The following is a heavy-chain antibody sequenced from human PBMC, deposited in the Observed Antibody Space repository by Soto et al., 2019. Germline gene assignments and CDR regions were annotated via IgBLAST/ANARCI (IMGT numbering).Heavy chain of an antibody. CDR1: GYTFVDYG. CDR3: ARVPTPTHGDSNKNNFLDP. Sequence: QVQLVQSGVEVKKPGASVKVSCKASGYTFVDYGFSWVRQAPGQGLECMGWISPYNGNTHYVETFQGRVTMTTDTSSSTAVMELKTLTSDDTAVYYCARVPTPTHGDSNKNNFLDPWGQGTLVTVSS. V-gene: IGHV1-18*04. D-gene: IGHD3-10*01. J-gene: IGHJ5*02. CDR2: ISPYNGNT.